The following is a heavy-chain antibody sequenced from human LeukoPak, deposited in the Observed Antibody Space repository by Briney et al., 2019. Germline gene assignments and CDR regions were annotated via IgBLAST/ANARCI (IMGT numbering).Heavy chain of an antibody. CDR3: ARDSGSSFGYYYYGMDV. J-gene: IGHJ6*02. CDR2: IIPIFGTA. Sequence: GASVKVSCKASGGTFSSYAISWVRQAPGQGLEWMGGIIPIFGTANYAQKFQGRVTITADESTSTAYMELSSLRSEDTAVYYCARDSGSSFGYYYYGMDVWGQGTTVTVSS. V-gene: IGHV1-69*13. CDR1: GGTFSSYA. D-gene: IGHD6-6*01.